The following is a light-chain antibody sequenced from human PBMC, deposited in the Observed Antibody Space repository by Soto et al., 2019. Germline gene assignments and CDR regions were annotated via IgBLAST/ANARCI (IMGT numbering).Light chain of an antibody. V-gene: IGLV1-40*01. CDR3: QSYVSSLSGYV. J-gene: IGLJ1*01. CDR2: ENN. CDR1: SSNIGAGYE. Sequence: QSVLTQPPSVSEAPGQRVTISCTGSSSNIGAGYEAHWYQQVPGTAPKLLIYENNNRPSGVPDRFSGSKSGTSASLAITGLQADDEAEYDCQSYVSSLSGYVFVTGTKVTVL.